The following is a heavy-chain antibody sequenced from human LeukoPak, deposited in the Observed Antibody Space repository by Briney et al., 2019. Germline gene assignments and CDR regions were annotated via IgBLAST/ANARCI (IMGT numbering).Heavy chain of an antibody. D-gene: IGHD2-15*01. CDR3: ARGYCSGGGCYTVGYLPH. V-gene: IGHV1-8*02. Sequence: ASVKVSCKASGYTFTDYEINWVRQAAGQGLEWMGWMRPNSGETGNVQKFQGRVTMTRNISTSTAYMELTGLRSDDTAVYFCARGYCSGGGCYTVGYLPHWGQGTLVTVSS. J-gene: IGHJ1*01. CDR2: MRPNSGET. CDR1: GYTFTDYE.